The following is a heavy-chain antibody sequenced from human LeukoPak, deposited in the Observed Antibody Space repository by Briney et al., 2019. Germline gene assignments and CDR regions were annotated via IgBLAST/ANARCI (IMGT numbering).Heavy chain of an antibody. CDR3: ARDPDEPPGIAEAGTPDY. D-gene: IGHD6-13*01. J-gene: IGHJ4*02. V-gene: IGHV3-7*01. CDR1: GFTFSSYW. CDR2: IKQDGGEK. Sequence: GGSLRLSCAASGFTFSSYWMSWVRQAPGKGLEWVANIKQDGGEKYYVDSVKGRFTISRDNAKNSLYLQMNSLRAEDTAVYYCARDPDEPPGIAEAGTPDYWGQGTLVTVSS.